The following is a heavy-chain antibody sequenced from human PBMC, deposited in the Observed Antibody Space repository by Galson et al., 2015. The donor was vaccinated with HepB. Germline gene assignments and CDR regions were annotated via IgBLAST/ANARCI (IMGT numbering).Heavy chain of an antibody. J-gene: IGHJ5*02. CDR2: IYWDDDK. D-gene: IGHD2-2*02. CDR1: GFSLSTSGVG. V-gene: IGHV2-5*02. Sequence: PALVKPTQTLTLTCTFSGFSLSTSGVGVGWIRQPPGKALEWLALIYWDDDKRYSPSLKSRRTITKDTAKNQVVLTMTKMDPVDTTTYFCAHAPAFVVGPTAIGSCLDPWGQGTLVTVSS. CDR3: AHAPAFVVGPTAIGSCLDP.